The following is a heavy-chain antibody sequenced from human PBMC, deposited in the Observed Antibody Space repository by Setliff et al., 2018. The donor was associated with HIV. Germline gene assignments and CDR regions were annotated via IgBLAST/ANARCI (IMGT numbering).Heavy chain of an antibody. D-gene: IGHD6-13*01. J-gene: IGHJ4*02. V-gene: IGHV4-59*12. Sequence: PSETLSLTCAVYGGSFSGYYWSWIRLPPGKGLEWLGHIIYTVSRNIGRTTYNPSLKSRVTISTDTSRNQFSLKLKSVTAADTAVYYCARRGGNSWHFDSWGQGSLVTVSS. CDR2: IIYTVSRNIGRT. CDR1: GGSFSGYY. CDR3: ARRGGNSWHFDS.